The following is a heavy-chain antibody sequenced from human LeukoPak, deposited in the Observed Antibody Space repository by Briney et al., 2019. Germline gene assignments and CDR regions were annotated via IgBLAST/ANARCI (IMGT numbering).Heavy chain of an antibody. J-gene: IGHJ5*02. CDR1: VVTFSSYA. Sequence: GASVKVSCKASVVTFSSYAISWVRQAPGQGLEWMGRIIPIFGTANYAQKFQGRVTITTDESTSTAYMELTSLRSEDTAVYYCARDVLEWMANWFDPWGQGTLVTVSS. CDR3: ARDVLEWMANWFDP. CDR2: IIPIFGTA. D-gene: IGHD3-3*01. V-gene: IGHV1-69*05.